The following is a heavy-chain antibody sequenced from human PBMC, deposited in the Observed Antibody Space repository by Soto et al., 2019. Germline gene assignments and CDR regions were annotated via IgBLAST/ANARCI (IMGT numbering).Heavy chain of an antibody. CDR3: ARSSGYCPDS. D-gene: IGHD3-22*01. CDR2: INHSGSGST. Sequence: QVQLQQWGEGLLKPSETLSLTCAVYGGSLSGYYWSWIRQPPGGRLEWIGEINHSGSGSTNYNPSLKSRVTISADTSKNQFSLTLTSVTAADTAVYYCARSSGYCPDSWGQGTLVTVAS. V-gene: IGHV4-34*01. CDR1: GGSLSGYY. J-gene: IGHJ4*02.